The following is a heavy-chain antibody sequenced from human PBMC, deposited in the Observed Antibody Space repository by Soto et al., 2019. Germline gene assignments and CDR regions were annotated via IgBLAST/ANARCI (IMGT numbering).Heavy chain of an antibody. CDR2: FSYNGRNK. CDR3: ARQAKIGDRSQFYFDS. Sequence: QVQLVESGGDVVQPGRSLRLSCAASGFTFSFYAMHWVRQAPGKGLDGVAVFSYNGRNKHYVDSGKGRFTISRDNSQDTLYLQMDSLRPNDTAVYYCARQAKIGDRSQFYFDSWGQGTLVTVSS. D-gene: IGHD3-16*01. CDR1: GFTFSFYA. J-gene: IGHJ4*02. V-gene: IGHV3-30*04.